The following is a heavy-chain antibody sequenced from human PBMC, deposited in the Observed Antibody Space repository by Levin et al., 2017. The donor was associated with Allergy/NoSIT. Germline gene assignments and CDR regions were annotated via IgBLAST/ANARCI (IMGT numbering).Heavy chain of an antibody. CDR1: GFTVSSNY. D-gene: IGHD2-15*01. Sequence: PGGSLRLSCTASGFTVSSNYMSWVRQAPGKGLEWVSLIYSGGSTYYANSVKGRFTISRDNSKDTLYLQMNSLRAEDTAVYHCVRDGSCSGGSCYRGFDHWGPGTLVTVSS. V-gene: IGHV3-53*01. CDR2: IYSGGST. CDR3: VRDGSCSGGSCYRGFDH. J-gene: IGHJ4*02.